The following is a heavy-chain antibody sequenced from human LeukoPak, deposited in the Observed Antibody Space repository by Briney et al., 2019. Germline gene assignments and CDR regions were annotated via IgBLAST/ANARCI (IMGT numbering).Heavy chain of an antibody. D-gene: IGHD3-22*01. Sequence: GESLKISCKASGYIFTNYWIAWVRQMPGKGLECMGIIFPRDSDIRYTPAFRGQVVISVDRSINTAFLQWRSLKASDSGMYYCVRQEAGTSHYDETGLPRGAFDVWGQGTMVTVSS. V-gene: IGHV5-51*01. CDR2: IFPRDSDI. CDR1: GYIFTNYW. CDR3: VRQEAGTSHYDETGLPRGAFDV. J-gene: IGHJ3*01.